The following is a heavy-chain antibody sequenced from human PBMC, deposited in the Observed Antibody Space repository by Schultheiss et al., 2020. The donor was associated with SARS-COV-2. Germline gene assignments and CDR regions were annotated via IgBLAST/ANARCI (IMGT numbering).Heavy chain of an antibody. CDR1: GFSFSSYA. CDR2: ISYDGSNK. Sequence: GESLKISCAASMSGFSFSSYAMHWVRQAPGKGLEWVAVISYDGSNKYYADSVKGRFTISRDNSKNTLYLQMNSLRAEDTAVYYCARDQGGMDVWGQGTTVTVSS. J-gene: IGHJ6*02. V-gene: IGHV3-30*19. CDR3: ARDQGGMDV.